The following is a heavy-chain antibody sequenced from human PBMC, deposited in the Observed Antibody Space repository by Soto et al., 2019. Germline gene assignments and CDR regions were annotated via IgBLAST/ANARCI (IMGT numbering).Heavy chain of an antibody. D-gene: IGHD6-13*01. CDR1: GYTFTSYD. J-gene: IGHJ6*02. CDR3: ARGGIALEDYYYYGMDV. V-gene: IGHV1-8*01. CDR2: MNPNSGNT. Sequence: ASVKVSCKASGYTFTSYDINWVRQATGQGLEWMGWMNPNSGNTGYAQKFQGRVTMTRSTSISTAYMELSSLRSEDTAVYYCARGGIALEDYYYYGMDVWGQGTTVTVSS.